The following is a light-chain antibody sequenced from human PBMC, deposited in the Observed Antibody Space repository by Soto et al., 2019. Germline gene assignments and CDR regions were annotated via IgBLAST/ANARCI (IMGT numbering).Light chain of an antibody. Sequence: EIVLTQSPATLSLSPGERAALSCRASQSVSSYLAWYQQKPGQAPRLLIYAASNRATGIPARFSGSGSGTDFTLTISSLEPEDFAVYYCQQRSNWPSTCGGGTKVEIK. J-gene: IGKJ4*02. V-gene: IGKV3-11*01. CDR3: QQRSNWPST. CDR2: AAS. CDR1: QSVSSY.